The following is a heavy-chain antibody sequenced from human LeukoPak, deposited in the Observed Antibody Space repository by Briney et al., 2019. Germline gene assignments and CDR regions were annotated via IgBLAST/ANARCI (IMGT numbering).Heavy chain of an antibody. CDR3: ARAPYNWNDYYYGMDV. D-gene: IGHD1-1*01. J-gene: IGHJ6*02. CDR2: ISAYNGNT. V-gene: IGHV1-18*01. Sequence: VASVKVSCKGSGYTCTSYGISWVRQAPGQGLEWMGWISAYNGNTNYAQKLQGRVTMTTDTSTSTAYMELRSLRSDDTAVYYCARAPYNWNDYYYGMDVWGQGTTVTVSS. CDR1: GYTCTSYG.